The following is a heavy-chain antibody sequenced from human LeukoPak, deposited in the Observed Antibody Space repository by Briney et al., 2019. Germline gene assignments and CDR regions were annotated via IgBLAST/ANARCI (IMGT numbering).Heavy chain of an antibody. D-gene: IGHD6-19*01. V-gene: IGHV4-39*01. CDR2: IYYTGST. CDR1: GVSISSSSYF. Sequence: SETLSLTCTVSGVSISSSSYFWGWIRQPPGKGLEWIGVIYYTGSTYYNPSLMSRVAISVDTSKNQFSLKLSSVTAADTAVYYCARHQQWLVRVDYWGQGTLVTVSS. CDR3: ARHQQWLVRVDY. J-gene: IGHJ4*02.